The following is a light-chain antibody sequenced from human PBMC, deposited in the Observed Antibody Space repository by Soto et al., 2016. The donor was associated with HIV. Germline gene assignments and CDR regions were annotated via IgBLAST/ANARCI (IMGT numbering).Light chain of an antibody. CDR2: DDS. Sequence: SYELTQPPSVSVAPGKTATITCGGNNIGSKGVHWYQQKPGQAPVLVVYDDSDRRSGIPERFSGSNSGNTATLTISRVEAGDEADYFCQVWDSPTDHWVFGGGTKLTVL. J-gene: IGLJ3*02. V-gene: IGLV3-21*03. CDR1: NIGSKG. CDR3: QVWDSPTDHWV.